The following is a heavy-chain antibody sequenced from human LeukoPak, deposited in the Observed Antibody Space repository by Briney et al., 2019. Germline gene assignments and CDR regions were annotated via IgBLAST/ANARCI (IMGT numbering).Heavy chain of an antibody. CDR2: IIPILGIA. CDR3: AGAHQQLDSGWFDP. J-gene: IGHJ5*02. D-gene: IGHD6-6*01. Sequence: SVKVSCKASGGTFSSYAISWVRQAPGQGLEWMGRIIPILGIANYAQTFQGRVTITADKSTSTAYLEMSSLRSDDTAVYNCAGAHQQLDSGWFDPGGRGTLVTAPS. CDR1: GGTFSSYA. V-gene: IGHV1-69*04.